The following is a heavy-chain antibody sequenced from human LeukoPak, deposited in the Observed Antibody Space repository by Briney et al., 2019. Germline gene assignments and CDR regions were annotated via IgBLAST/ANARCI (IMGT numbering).Heavy chain of an antibody. Sequence: ASVKVSCKASGYTFTGYYMHWVRQAPGQGLEWMGRINPNSGGTNYAQKFQGRVNMTRDTSISTAYMELSRLRSDDTAVYYCATTPLPDNSGWYQRPYDYWGQGTLVTVSS. CDR3: ATTPLPDNSGWYQRPYDY. CDR2: INPNSGGT. J-gene: IGHJ4*02. CDR1: GYTFTGYY. V-gene: IGHV1-2*06. D-gene: IGHD6-19*01.